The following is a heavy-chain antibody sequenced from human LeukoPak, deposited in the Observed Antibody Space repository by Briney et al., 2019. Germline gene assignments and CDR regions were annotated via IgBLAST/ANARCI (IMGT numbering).Heavy chain of an antibody. CDR1: GYTFTSYA. D-gene: IGHD6-13*01. J-gene: IGHJ5*02. Sequence: ASVKVSCKASGYTFTSYAMNWVRQALGQGLEWMGWINTNTGNPTYAQGFTGRFVFSLDTSVSTAYLQISGLKAEDTAVYYCARDRFIAAAGRKSNWFDPWGQGTLVTVSS. CDR3: ARDRFIAAAGRKSNWFDP. V-gene: IGHV7-4-1*02. CDR2: INTNTGNP.